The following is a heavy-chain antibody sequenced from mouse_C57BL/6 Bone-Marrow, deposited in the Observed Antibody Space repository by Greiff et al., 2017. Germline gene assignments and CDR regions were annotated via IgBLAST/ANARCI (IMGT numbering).Heavy chain of an antibody. V-gene: IGHV1-64*01. D-gene: IGHD3-2*02. CDR3: ARLDSSVY. CDR1: GYTFTSYW. J-gene: IGHJ2*01. CDR2: IHPTSGST. Sequence: VQLQQSGAELVKPGASVKLSCKASGYTFTSYWMHWVKQRPGQGLEWIGMIHPTSGSTNYNEKFKGKATLTVDKSSITAYMHLSSLTSVDSAVYYCARLDSSVYWGQGTTLTVSS.